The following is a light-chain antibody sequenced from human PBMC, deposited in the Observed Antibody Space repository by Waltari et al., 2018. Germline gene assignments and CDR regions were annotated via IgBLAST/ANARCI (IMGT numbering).Light chain of an antibody. V-gene: IGKV3-20*01. CDR3: QQYDISPLT. Sequence: EIVLTQSPGTLSLSPGERATLSCRASQTVRTTYLAWYQQKPGQDPTLLIEVASSRATVIPNRFRGSGSGTDFSLTISSLEPEDFAVYYCQQYDISPLTFGGGTKVEIE. CDR2: VAS. CDR1: QTVRTTY. J-gene: IGKJ4*01.